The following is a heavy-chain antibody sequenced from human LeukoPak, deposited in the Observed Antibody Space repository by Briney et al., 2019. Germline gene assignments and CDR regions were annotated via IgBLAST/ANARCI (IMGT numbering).Heavy chain of an antibody. V-gene: IGHV3-48*04. Sequence: GGSLRLSCAASGFTFSSYAMHWVRQAPGKGLEWVSYISSSGATMLYPDSVKGRFTISRDNAQNSLYLQLNSLRAGDTAVYYCARALHDAFDIWGQGTMVTVSS. CDR1: GFTFSSYA. CDR2: ISSSGATM. J-gene: IGHJ3*02. CDR3: ARALHDAFDI.